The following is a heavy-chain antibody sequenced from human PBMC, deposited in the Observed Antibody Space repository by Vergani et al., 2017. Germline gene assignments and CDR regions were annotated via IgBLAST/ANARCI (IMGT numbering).Heavy chain of an antibody. D-gene: IGHD3-10*01. CDR3: ARRFRSIRAFDY. CDR2: IYYSGST. V-gene: IGHV4-31*03. Sequence: QVQLQESGPGLVKPSQTLSLTCTVSGGSISSGGYYWSWIRQHPGKGLGWIGYIYYSGSTYYNPSLRSRVTISVDTSKNQFSLKLSSVTAADTAVYYCARRFRSIRAFDYWGQGTLVTVSS. J-gene: IGHJ4*02. CDR1: GGSISSGGYY.